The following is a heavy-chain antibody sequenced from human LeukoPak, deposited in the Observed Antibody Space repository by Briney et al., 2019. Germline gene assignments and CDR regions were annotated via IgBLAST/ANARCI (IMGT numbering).Heavy chain of an antibody. Sequence: SETLSLTCTVSGVSISSSSYYWGWIRQPPGKGLEWIGSIYYSGSTYYNPSLKSRVTISVHTSKNQFSLKLSSVTAADTAVYYCARHCDLYSSSWFDYWGQGTLVTVSS. CDR3: ARHCDLYSSSWFDY. V-gene: IGHV4-39*01. CDR1: GVSISSSSYY. D-gene: IGHD6-13*01. J-gene: IGHJ4*02. CDR2: IYYSGST.